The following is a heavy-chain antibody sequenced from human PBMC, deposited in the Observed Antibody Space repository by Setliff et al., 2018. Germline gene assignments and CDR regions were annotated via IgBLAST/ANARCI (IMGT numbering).Heavy chain of an antibody. J-gene: IGHJ4*02. D-gene: IGHD3-10*01. CDR2: TKNKANAGYM. CDR3: VRAVVIRGSKPLDS. CDR1: GFTFSNAW. Sequence: PGESLKISCAASGFTFSNAWMSWVRQAPGKGLEWVGRTKNKANAGYMEYAASVKDRFIISRDDSKNSLYLQMYSLKSDDTAVYYCVRAVVIRGSKPLDSWGQGTLGTAPQ. V-gene: IGHV3-72*01.